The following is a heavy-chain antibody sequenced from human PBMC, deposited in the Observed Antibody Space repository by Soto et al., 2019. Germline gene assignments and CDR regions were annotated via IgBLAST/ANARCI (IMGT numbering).Heavy chain of an antibody. J-gene: IGHJ6*03. D-gene: IGHD5-12*01. V-gene: IGHV4-31*03. CDR3: ARSGHSYYYYYFMDV. CDR1: GGSIRSGGYY. Sequence: TLSLTCTVSGGSIRSGGYYWSWIRQHPGKGLEWMGYIYYSGNTYYNPSLKSRVSISVDTSKNQFSLKLSSVTAADTAVYYCARSGHSYYYYYFMDVWGKGTTVTVSS. CDR2: IYYSGNT.